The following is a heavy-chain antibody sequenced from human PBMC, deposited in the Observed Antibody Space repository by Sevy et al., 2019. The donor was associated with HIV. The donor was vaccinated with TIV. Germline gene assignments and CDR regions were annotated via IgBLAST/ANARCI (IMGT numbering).Heavy chain of an antibody. CDR2: ISSSGSTI. V-gene: IGHV3-48*03. J-gene: IGHJ4*02. D-gene: IGHD3-22*01. CDR3: ARGGGGYDSSGPLRY. CDR1: GFTFSSYE. Sequence: GGSLRLFCAASGFTFSSYEMNWVRQAPGKGLEWVSYISSSGSTIYYADSVKGRFTISRDNAKNSLYLQMNSLRAEDTAVYYCARGGGGYDSSGPLRYWGQGTLVTVSS.